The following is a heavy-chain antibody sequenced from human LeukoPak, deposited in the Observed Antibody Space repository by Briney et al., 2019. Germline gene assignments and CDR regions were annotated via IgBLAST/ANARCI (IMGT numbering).Heavy chain of an antibody. CDR2: ICSSSSYI. CDR1: GFTFSSYS. Sequence: GGSLRLSCAASGFTFSSYSMNWVRQAPGKGLEWVSSICSSSSYIYYADSVKGRFTISRDNAKNSLYLQMNSLRAEDTAVYYCARGPPDTYYYDSSGFDYWGQGTLVTVSS. CDR3: ARGPPDTYYYDSSGFDY. V-gene: IGHV3-21*01. D-gene: IGHD3-22*01. J-gene: IGHJ4*02.